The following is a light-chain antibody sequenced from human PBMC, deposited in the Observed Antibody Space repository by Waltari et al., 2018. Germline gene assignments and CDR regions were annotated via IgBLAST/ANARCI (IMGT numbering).Light chain of an antibody. Sequence: QLVLTQSPSASASLGASVKLTCTLSSGHRSNIIAWLQQQPEKGPRYLMKVKRDGSHSKGDVIPDRFSGSRSGAERYLTISSVQSEDEADYYCQTGGHGTWVFGGGTTLTVL. V-gene: IGLV4-69*01. J-gene: IGLJ3*02. CDR1: SGHRSNI. CDR2: VKRDGSH. CDR3: QTGGHGTWV.